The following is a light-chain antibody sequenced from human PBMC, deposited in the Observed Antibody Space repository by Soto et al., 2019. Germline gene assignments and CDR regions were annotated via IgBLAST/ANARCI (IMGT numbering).Light chain of an antibody. Sequence: EIGMTQSPATQSVSPGERATLSCRASQSVGRNLAWYQQKPGQAPRLLIYGASARATGVPARFSGSGSGTEVTLTITSLQSEDFAVCHCHQYNNWPPDTFGQGTKLEIK. CDR1: QSVGRN. J-gene: IGKJ2*01. CDR3: HQYNNWPPDT. CDR2: GAS. V-gene: IGKV3-15*01.